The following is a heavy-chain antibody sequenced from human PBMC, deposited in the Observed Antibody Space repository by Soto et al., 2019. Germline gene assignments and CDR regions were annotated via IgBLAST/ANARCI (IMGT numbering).Heavy chain of an antibody. V-gene: IGHV3-23*01. J-gene: IGHJ4*02. CDR1: GLTFSNYG. CDR2: IDGTGDST. CDR3: AGGLDY. Sequence: EVQLLESGGGLVQPGRSLRLSCAASGLTFSNYGMKWVRQATGKGLEWVSGIDGTGDSTYYAGSVKGRFTIYRDNSKNTLYLQMNSLRAEDTAIYYCAGGLDYWGQGTLVTVSS.